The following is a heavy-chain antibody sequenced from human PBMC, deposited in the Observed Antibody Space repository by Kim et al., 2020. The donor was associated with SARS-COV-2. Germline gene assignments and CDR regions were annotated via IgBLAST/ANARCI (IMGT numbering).Heavy chain of an antibody. V-gene: IGHV3-23*01. J-gene: IGHJ5*02. CDR3: AGGAAGPNWFDP. D-gene: IGHD6-13*01. Sequence: YYADSGQGRFTSSRDNSKNTLLLQMNSLRVDDTALYFCAGGAAGPNWFDPWGQGTLVTVSS.